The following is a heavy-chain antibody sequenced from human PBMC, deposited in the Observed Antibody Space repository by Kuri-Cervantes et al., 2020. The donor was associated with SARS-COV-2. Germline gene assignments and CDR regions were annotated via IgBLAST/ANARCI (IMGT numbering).Heavy chain of an antibody. CDR1: GFTFSSYG. V-gene: IGHV3-30*02. Sequence: GGSLRLSCAASGFTFSSYGMHWVRQAPGKGLEWVAFIRYDGSNKYYADSVKGRLTISRDNSKNSLYLQMNSLRAEDTAVYYCARLSRIAARLAVGLDYWGQGTLVTVSS. D-gene: IGHD6-6*01. CDR2: IRYDGSNK. J-gene: IGHJ4*02. CDR3: ARLSRIAARLAVGLDY.